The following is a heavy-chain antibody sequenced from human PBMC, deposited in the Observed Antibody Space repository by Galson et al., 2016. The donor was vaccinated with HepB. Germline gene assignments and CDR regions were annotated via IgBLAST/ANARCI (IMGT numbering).Heavy chain of an antibody. Sequence: SLRLSCAASGFTFSDYYMSWIRQAPGKGLEWVSYICPTSNDINFADAVVGRFSITRDNTKNSLYLQMNTLGAEDTAVYYCASPCGRFSVHTFDLWGQGTMVTVSS. CDR1: GFTFSDYY. CDR2: ICPTSNDI. CDR3: ASPCGRFSVHTFDL. D-gene: IGHD1-26*01. V-gene: IGHV3-11*06. J-gene: IGHJ3*01.